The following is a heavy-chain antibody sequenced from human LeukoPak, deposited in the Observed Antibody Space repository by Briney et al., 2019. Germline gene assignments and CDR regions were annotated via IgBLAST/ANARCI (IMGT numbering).Heavy chain of an antibody. Sequence: GGSLRLSCAASGFTFSDYYMSWIRQAPGKGLEWVSYISSSGSTIYYADSVKGRFTISRDNAKNSLYLQMSSLRAEDTAVYYCARDLYGSGSYTVIDYWGQGTLVTVSS. D-gene: IGHD3-10*01. CDR2: ISSSGSTI. J-gene: IGHJ4*02. V-gene: IGHV3-11*01. CDR1: GFTFSDYY. CDR3: ARDLYGSGSYTVIDY.